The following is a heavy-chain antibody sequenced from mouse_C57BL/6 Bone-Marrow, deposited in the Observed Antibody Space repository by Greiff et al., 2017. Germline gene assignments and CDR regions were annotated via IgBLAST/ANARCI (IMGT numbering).Heavy chain of an antibody. D-gene: IGHD2-5*01. CDR2: IYPGDGDT. CDR3: RYSNWDAMDY. J-gene: IGHJ4*01. CDR1: GYAFSSSW. Sequence: QVQLQQSGPELVKPGASVKISCKASGYAFSSSWMNWVKQRPGKGLEWIGRIYPGDGDTNYNGKFKGKATLTADKSSSTAYMQLSSLTSEDSAVXFCRYSNWDAMDYWGQGTTVTVSS. V-gene: IGHV1-82*01.